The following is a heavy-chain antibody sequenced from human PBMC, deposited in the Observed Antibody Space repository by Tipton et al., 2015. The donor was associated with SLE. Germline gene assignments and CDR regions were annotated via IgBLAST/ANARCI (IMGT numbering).Heavy chain of an antibody. CDR1: GGSISSSSYY. CDR3: ARDYFESSGYPTDAFDI. V-gene: IGHV4-61*10. J-gene: IGHJ3*02. D-gene: IGHD3-22*01. Sequence: TLSLTCTVSGGSISSSSYYWTWIRQPAGKGLEWIGFIYASGITNYNPSLKSRVTISVDTSKNQFSLNLTSVTAADTAVYYCARDYFESSGYPTDAFDIWGQGTMVTVSS. CDR2: IYASGIT.